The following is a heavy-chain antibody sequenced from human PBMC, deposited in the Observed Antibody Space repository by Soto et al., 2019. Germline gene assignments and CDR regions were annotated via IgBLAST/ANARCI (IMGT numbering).Heavy chain of an antibody. V-gene: IGHV3-30-3*01. D-gene: IGHD4-17*01. J-gene: IGHJ4*02. Sequence: GGSLRLSCAASGFVFRNYAMHWVRQAPGKGLEWVAIVSYDGSNKYYADSVKGRFTISRDNSKNTLYLQMISLRAEDTAVYYCARHDYGEYYFDYWGQGTPVTVSS. CDR1: GFVFRNYA. CDR2: VSYDGSNK. CDR3: ARHDYGEYYFDY.